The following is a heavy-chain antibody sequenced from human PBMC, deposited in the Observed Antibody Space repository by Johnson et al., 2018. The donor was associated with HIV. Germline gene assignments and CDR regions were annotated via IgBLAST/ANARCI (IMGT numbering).Heavy chain of an antibody. J-gene: IGHJ3*02. CDR2: ITGRGTAI. D-gene: IGHD6-13*01. V-gene: IGHV3-11*04. CDR1: GFTFSDYY. Sequence: QVQLVESGGGLVQPGGSLRLSCAASGFTFSDYYMHWIRQAPGKGLEWLAFITGRGTAIYADSVKGRFTISMDNAKSSVILQVNSLTAEDTATYYCARDLAYNSRWTGALDIWGQGTMVTVSS. CDR3: ARDLAYNSRWTGALDI.